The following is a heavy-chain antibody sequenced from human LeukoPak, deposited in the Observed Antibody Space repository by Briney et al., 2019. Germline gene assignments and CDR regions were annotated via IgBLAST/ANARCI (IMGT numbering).Heavy chain of an antibody. CDR1: GFTVSSNY. D-gene: IGHD1-14*01. V-gene: IGHV3-53*01. CDR2: TYSDGST. J-gene: IGHJ3*02. Sequence: GGSLRLSCAASGFTVSSNYMSWVRQAPGKGLEWVSITYSDGSTNYADSVKGRFTISRDNSKNTLSLQMNSLRAEDTAVYYCARKNHPFNAAFDIWGQGTVVTVSS. CDR3: ARKNHPFNAAFDI.